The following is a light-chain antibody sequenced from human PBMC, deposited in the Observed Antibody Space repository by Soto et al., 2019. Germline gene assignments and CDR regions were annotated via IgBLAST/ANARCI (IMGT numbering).Light chain of an antibody. Sequence: QPVLTQPPSASGTPGQRVTISCSGSSSNIGSNAVNWYQLLPGTAPKLLIYNNSQRPSEVPDRFSGSRSGTSASLAISGLQSEDEADYYCAAWDDSLNGVIFGGGTKLTVL. CDR3: AAWDDSLNGVI. J-gene: IGLJ2*01. CDR2: NNS. V-gene: IGLV1-44*01. CDR1: SSNIGSNA.